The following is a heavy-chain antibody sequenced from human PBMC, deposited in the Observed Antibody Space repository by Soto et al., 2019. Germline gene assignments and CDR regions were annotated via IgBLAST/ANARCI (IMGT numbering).Heavy chain of an antibody. V-gene: IGHV1-18*01. D-gene: IGHD6-19*01. CDR3: ARELGSGWYLDYYYYGMDV. Sequence: GASVKVSCKASGYTFTSYGISWVRQAPGQGLEWMGWISAYNGNTNYAQKLQGRVTMTTDTSTSTAYMELRSLRSDDTAVYYCARELGSGWYLDYYYYGMDVWGQGTTVTVSS. CDR1: GYTFTSYG. CDR2: ISAYNGNT. J-gene: IGHJ6*02.